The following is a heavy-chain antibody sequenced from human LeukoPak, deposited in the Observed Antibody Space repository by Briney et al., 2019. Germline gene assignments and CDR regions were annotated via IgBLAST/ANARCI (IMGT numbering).Heavy chain of an antibody. Sequence: ASVKVSCKATGYTFTSYDINWVRQATGQGLEWMGWMSPNSDNTGYAQKFQGRVTFTRDTSISTAYMELRSLTSEDTAVYYCARDYGGSSGWFDPWGQGTLVTVSS. D-gene: IGHD4-23*01. CDR2: MSPNSDNT. CDR3: ARDYGGSSGWFDP. CDR1: GYTFTSYD. V-gene: IGHV1-8*01. J-gene: IGHJ5*02.